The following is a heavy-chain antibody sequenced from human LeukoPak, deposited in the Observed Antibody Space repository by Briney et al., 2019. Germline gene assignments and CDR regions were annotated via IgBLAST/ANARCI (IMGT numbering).Heavy chain of an antibody. CDR2: NNGWYEST. Sequence: GSLRLSCVASGFTFSIHGISLVRQAPGKGLEGVSTNNGWYESTYYTDSVRGRFTISRDNSKNKLYLQMNSLSAADTALYYCAKERGGKRNLDYWGQGNKVSVSS. V-gene: IGHV3-23*01. CDR1: GFTFSIHG. D-gene: IGHD3-16*01. CDR3: AKERGGKRNLDY. J-gene: IGHJ4*02.